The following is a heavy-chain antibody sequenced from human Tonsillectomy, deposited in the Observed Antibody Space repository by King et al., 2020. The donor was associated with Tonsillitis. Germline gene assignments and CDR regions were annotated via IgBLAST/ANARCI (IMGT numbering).Heavy chain of an antibody. V-gene: IGHV2-70*04. Sequence: FTLKESGPALVKPTQTLTLTCTVSGFSLSTNGMRVSWIRQPPGKALEWLARIDWDDDKFYSTSLKTRLTISKDTSKTQVVLTMTNMDPMDTATYYCARDIMGPGLGHYFDHWGQGTLVTVSS. CDR3: ARDIMGPGLGHYFDH. D-gene: IGHD3-16*01. J-gene: IGHJ4*02. CDR1: GFSLSTNGMR. CDR2: IDWDDDK.